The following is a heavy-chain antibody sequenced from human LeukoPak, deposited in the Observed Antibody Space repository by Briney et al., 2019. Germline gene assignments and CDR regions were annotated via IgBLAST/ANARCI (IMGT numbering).Heavy chain of an antibody. CDR2: ISYDGSNK. Sequence: GRSLRLSCAASGFTFSSYAMHWVRQAPGKGLEWVAVISYDGSNKYYADSVKGRFTISRDNSKNTLYLQMNSLRAEDTAVYYCARDRRTMIAAGYYFDYWGQGTLVTVSS. CDR1: GFTFSSYA. D-gene: IGHD3-22*01. CDR3: ARDRRTMIAAGYYFDY. V-gene: IGHV3-30-3*01. J-gene: IGHJ4*02.